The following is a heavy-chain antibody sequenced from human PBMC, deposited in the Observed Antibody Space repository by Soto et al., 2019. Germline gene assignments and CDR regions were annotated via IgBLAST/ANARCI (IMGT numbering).Heavy chain of an antibody. J-gene: IGHJ4*02. Sequence: GGSLRLSCAASGFTVSSNYMSWVRQAPGKGLEWVSVIYSGGSTYYADSVKGRFTISRHNSKNTLYLQMNSLRAEDTAVYYCARGPDYDFWSGPESHWGQGTLVTVSS. CDR2: IYSGGST. V-gene: IGHV3-53*04. CDR1: GFTVSSNY. CDR3: ARGPDYDFWSGPESH. D-gene: IGHD3-3*01.